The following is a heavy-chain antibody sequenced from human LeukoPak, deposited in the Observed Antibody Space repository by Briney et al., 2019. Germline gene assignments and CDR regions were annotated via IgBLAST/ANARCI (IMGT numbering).Heavy chain of an antibody. J-gene: IGHJ4*02. Sequence: PGGSLRLSCAASGFTFSSYGMHWVRQAPGKGLEWVAVIWYDGSNKYYADSVKGRFTISRDNSKNTLYLQMNSLRAEDTAVYYCARVPGYSSSWYFDYWGQGTLVTVSS. CDR1: GFTFSSYG. CDR2: IWYDGSNK. V-gene: IGHV3-33*01. D-gene: IGHD6-13*01. CDR3: ARVPGYSSSWYFDY.